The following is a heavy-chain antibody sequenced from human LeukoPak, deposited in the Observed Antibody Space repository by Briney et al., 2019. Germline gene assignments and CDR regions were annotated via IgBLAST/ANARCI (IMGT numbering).Heavy chain of an antibody. J-gene: IGHJ4*02. CDR1: GGSLNSYY. D-gene: IGHD3-22*01. V-gene: IGHV4-59*01. CDR2: IYYSGST. Sequence: SETLSLTCTVSGGSLNSYYWSWIRQPPGKGLEWIGYIYYSGSTNYNPPLKRRVTISVDTSKNQFSLKLSSVTAADTAVYYCARGDYYDSSGYYYFDYWGQGTLVTVSS. CDR3: ARGDYYDSSGYYYFDY.